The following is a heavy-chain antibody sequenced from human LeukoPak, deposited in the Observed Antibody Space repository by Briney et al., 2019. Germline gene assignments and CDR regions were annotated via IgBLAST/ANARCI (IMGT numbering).Heavy chain of an antibody. CDR1: GDCISSYF. CDR2: ISYSGGT. J-gene: IGHJ3*02. Sequence: PSETLSLTCAVSGDCISSYFWSWIRQPPGKGLEWMGYISYSGGTNYNPSLKSRVTMSLDTSKNQFSLKLGSVTAADTAVYYCARRRADTTVGDALDIWGQGTMVSVSS. V-gene: IGHV4-59*08. CDR3: ARRRADTTVGDALDI. D-gene: IGHD5-18*01.